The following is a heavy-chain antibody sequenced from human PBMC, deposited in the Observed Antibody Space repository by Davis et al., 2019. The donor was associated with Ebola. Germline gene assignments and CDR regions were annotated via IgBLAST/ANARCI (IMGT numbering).Heavy chain of an antibody. J-gene: IGHJ6*04. Sequence: GESLKISCAASGFTFSNSGIHWVRQAPGKGLEWVAVISYDGNNKYYADSVKGRFTISRDNSKNTLYLQMNSLRAEDTAVYYCARDPGSSWYFMDVWGKGTTVAVSS. CDR3: ARDPGSSWYFMDV. CDR2: ISYDGNNK. D-gene: IGHD6-13*01. CDR1: GFTFSNSG. V-gene: IGHV3-30*03.